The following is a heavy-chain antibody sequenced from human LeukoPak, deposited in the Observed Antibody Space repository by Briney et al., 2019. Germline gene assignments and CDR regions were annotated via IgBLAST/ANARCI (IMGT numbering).Heavy chain of an antibody. J-gene: IGHJ6*03. CDR3: ARDPRITIRSDYYYYMDV. V-gene: IGHV3-21*01. CDR1: GFTFSDYN. CDR2: ITSIGTYI. Sequence: GGSLRLSCAASGFTFSDYNMNWVRQAPGKAMEWVSSITSIGTYIFYADSVKGRFTISRDNAKNSLYLQMDSLGPEDTAVYYCARDPRITIRSDYYYYMDVWGKGTTVTVSS. D-gene: IGHD3-9*01.